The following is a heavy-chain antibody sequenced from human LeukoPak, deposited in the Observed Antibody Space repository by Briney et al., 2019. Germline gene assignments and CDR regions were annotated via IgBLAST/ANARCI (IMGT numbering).Heavy chain of an antibody. Sequence: ASVKVSCKASGYTFTGYYMHWVRQAPGQGLEWMEWINPNSGGTNYAQKFQGRVTMTRDTSISTAYMELSRLRSDDTAVYYCARVKAGSYYGFGAFDIWGQGTMVTVSS. V-gene: IGHV1-2*02. CDR3: ARVKAGSYYGFGAFDI. CDR2: INPNSGGT. J-gene: IGHJ3*02. D-gene: IGHD1-26*01. CDR1: GYTFTGYY.